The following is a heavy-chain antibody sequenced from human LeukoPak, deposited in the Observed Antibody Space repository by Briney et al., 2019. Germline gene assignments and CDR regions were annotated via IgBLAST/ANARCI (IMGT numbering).Heavy chain of an antibody. D-gene: IGHD6-13*01. J-gene: IGHJ4*02. CDR2: ISGSGGST. CDR3: AILPGYSSGWYEVNY. Sequence: GGSLRLSCAASGFTFNSYAMSWVRQAPGKGLEWVSGISGSGGSTYYADSVKGWFTISRDNSRNTLYLQMNSPRAEDTAVYYCAILPGYSSGWYEVNYWGQGTLVTVSS. V-gene: IGHV3-23*01. CDR1: GFTFNSYA.